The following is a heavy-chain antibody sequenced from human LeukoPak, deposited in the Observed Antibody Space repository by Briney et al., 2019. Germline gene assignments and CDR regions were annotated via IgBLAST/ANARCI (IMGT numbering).Heavy chain of an antibody. V-gene: IGHV4-4*07. CDR1: GGSISSYY. D-gene: IGHD2-8*02. Sequence: SETLSITCTVSGGSISSYYWSWIRQPAGKGLEWIGRIYISGSTNYNPSLKSRVTMSVDTSKNQFSLKLSSVTAADTAVYYCARDSTLLGYYYMDVWGKGTTVTVSS. CDR2: IYISGST. J-gene: IGHJ6*03. CDR3: ARDSTLLGYYYMDV.